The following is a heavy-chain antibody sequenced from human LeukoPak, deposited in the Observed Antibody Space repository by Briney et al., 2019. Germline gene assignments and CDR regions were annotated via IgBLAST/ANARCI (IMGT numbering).Heavy chain of an antibody. V-gene: IGHV3-21*01. CDR1: GFTFNSYS. D-gene: IGHD3-22*01. CDR3: TRIAYYHDSSGYALDY. Sequence: GGSLRLSCAASGFTFNSYSFNWVRQAPGKGRNWVSSIISSTTYIFSADSVKGRFTISRDDAKNSLYLQMNRLRAEDTAVYYCTRIAYYHDSSGYALDYWGQGALITVSS. CDR2: IISSTTYI. J-gene: IGHJ4*02.